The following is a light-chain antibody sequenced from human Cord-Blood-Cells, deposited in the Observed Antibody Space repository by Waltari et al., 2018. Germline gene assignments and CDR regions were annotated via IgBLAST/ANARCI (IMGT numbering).Light chain of an antibody. CDR2: EVS. CDR3: SSYTSSSTWV. CDR1: SSDVGGYNY. Sequence: QSALTQPASVSGSPGQSITISCTGTSSDVGGYNYVSWYQQHPGKAPKLMSYEVSNRPSGVSNRFSGSKAGNTASLTISGLQAEDEADYYCSSYTSSSTWVFGGGTKLTVL. V-gene: IGLV2-14*01. J-gene: IGLJ3*02.